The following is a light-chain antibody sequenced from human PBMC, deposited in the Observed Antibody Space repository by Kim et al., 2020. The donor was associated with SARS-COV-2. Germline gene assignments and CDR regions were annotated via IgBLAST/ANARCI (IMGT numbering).Light chain of an antibody. CDR1: QSLLHSNGYNY. Sequence: ASISCRSSQSLLHSNGYNYLEWYLQKPGQSPQLLIYLGSTRASGVPDRLSGSGSGTDFTLKISRVEAKDVGVYYCMQAKQTPITFGRGTRLEIK. CDR3: MQAKQTPIT. J-gene: IGKJ5*01. CDR2: LGS. V-gene: IGKV2-28*01.